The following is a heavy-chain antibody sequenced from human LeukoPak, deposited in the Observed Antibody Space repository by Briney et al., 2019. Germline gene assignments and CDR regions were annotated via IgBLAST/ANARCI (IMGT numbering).Heavy chain of an antibody. CDR1: GFTFDDYA. J-gene: IGHJ4*02. CDR3: AKDIAGSFDY. Sequence: PGGSLRLSCAASGFTFDDYAMHWFRHAPGKGLEWVSGISWNSGSIGYADSVKGRFTISRDNAKNSLYLQMNSLRAEDTALYYCAKDIAGSFDYWGQGTLVTVSS. CDR2: ISWNSGSI. V-gene: IGHV3-9*01.